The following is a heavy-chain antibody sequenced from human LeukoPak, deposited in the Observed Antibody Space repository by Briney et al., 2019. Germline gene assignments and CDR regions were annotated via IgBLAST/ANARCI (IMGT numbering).Heavy chain of an antibody. CDR3: ARGGPVGGFDY. J-gene: IGHJ4*02. V-gene: IGHV3-48*03. Sequence: GGSLRLSCAASGFTFSIYELNWVRQAQGEGLEWVSYISFSGDSMYYADSVKGRFTISRDNAKNSLYLQMNSLRAEDTAVYYCARGGPVGGFDYWGQGTLVTVSS. D-gene: IGHD4-23*01. CDR2: ISFSGDSM. CDR1: GFTFSIYE.